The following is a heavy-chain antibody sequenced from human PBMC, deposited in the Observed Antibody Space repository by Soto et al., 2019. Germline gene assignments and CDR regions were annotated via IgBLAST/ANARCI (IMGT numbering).Heavy chain of an antibody. J-gene: IGHJ4*02. CDR1: GYTFTSYG. CDR2: ISAYNGNT. D-gene: IGHD3-10*01. CDR3: ARVYRITMVRGELSEC. V-gene: IGHV1-18*01. Sequence: QVQLVQSGAEVKKPGASVKVSCKASGYTFTSYGISWVRQAPGQGLEWMGWISAYNGNTNYAQKLQGRVTMTTDTSTSTADMELRSLRSEDTAVYYCARVYRITMVRGELSECWGQGTLVTVSS.